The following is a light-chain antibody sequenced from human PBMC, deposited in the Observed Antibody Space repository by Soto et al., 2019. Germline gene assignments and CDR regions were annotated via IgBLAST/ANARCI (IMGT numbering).Light chain of an antibody. Sequence: DIVMTQSPLSLPVTPGEPASISCSSSQSLLQSNGYNYLDWYLQKPGQSPQLLIYFGSYRASGVPDSFSGSESGTDFTLKIRRVEADDVGVYYCMQAQQSPPKFGQRTKVEI. CDR3: MQAQQSPPK. CDR2: FGS. J-gene: IGKJ1*01. V-gene: IGKV2-28*01. CDR1: QSLLQSNGYNY.